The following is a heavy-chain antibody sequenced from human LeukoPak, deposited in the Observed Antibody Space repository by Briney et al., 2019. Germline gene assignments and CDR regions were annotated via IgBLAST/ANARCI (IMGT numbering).Heavy chain of an antibody. CDR1: GSSLSRFE. CDR2: ISSSGSTI. V-gene: IGHV3-48*03. CDR3: ARRFDS. J-gene: IGHJ4*02. Sequence: GGSLRLSCTGSGSSLSRFELNWVRQSPEKGPEWVSYISSSGSTIYYADSVKGRFTISRDNAKNSLYLQMNSLRAEDTALYYCARRFDSWGQGTLVSVSS.